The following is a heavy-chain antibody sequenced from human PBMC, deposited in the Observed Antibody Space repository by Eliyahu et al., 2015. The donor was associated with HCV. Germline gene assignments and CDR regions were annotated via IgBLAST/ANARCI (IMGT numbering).Heavy chain of an antibody. CDR3: ARDSPPXYSSGSGFDY. Sequence: QVQLQESGPGLVKPSQTLSLTCTVSGGXISSGXYYWSWIRQHPGKGLEWIGYIYYSGSTYYNPSLKSRVTISVDTSKNQFSLKLSSVTAADTAVYYCARDSPPXYSSGSGFDYWGQGTLVTVSS. D-gene: IGHD6-19*01. CDR2: IYYSGST. CDR1: GGXISSGXYY. J-gene: IGHJ4*02. V-gene: IGHV4-31*03.